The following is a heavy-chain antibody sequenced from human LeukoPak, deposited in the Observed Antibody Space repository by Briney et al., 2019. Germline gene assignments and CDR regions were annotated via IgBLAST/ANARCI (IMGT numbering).Heavy chain of an antibody. CDR3: ARDGISGYGYFDY. D-gene: IGHD5-12*01. CDR2: ISTSTNYI. CDR1: GFTFSTYT. V-gene: IGHV3-21*01. J-gene: IGHJ4*02. Sequence: PGGSLRLSCAASGFTFSTYTMNWVRQAPGKGLEWVSSISTSTNYIYYADSVKGRFTISRDNAKNSLYLQMNSLRAEDTAVYFCARDGISGYGYFDYWGQGTLVTVSS.